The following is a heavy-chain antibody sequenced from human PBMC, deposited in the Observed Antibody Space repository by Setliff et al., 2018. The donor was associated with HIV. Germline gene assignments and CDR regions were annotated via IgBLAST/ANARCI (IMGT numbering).Heavy chain of an antibody. V-gene: IGHV4-61*02. CDR2: IYPNGNT. J-gene: IGHJ6*03. D-gene: IGHD3-10*01. Sequence: SETLSLTCIVSGDSISGGRHYLSWIRQTAGKGLEWIGRIYPNGNTKYNPSLQSRVTISIDTAKNQFSLNLNSVTATDTAVYYCARGRDGELFTKEGNYYYYIDVWGKGTTVTVSS. CDR3: ARGRDGELFTKEGNYYYYIDV. CDR1: GDSISGGRHY.